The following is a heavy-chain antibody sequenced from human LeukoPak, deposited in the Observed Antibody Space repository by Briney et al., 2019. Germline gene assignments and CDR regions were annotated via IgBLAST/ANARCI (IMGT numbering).Heavy chain of an antibody. D-gene: IGHD6-13*01. CDR1: GGSISGYY. CDR3: ARGVGAAGSIDI. V-gene: IGHV4-59*01. Sequence: SETLSLTCTVSGGSISGYYWSWIRQPPGKGLEWIGYIYYNGSTNYNPSLKSRVSISVHTSKKQFSLKVSSVTTADTAIYYCARGVGAAGSIDIWGQGTMVTVSS. J-gene: IGHJ3*02. CDR2: IYYNGST.